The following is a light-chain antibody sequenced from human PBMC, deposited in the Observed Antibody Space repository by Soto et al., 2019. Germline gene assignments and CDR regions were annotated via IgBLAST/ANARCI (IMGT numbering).Light chain of an antibody. J-gene: IGLJ1*01. Sequence: QSALTQPASVSGSPGQSITISCTGTSSDVGTYNSVSWYQQHPGKAPKLMIYDVSNRPSGVSNRFSGSKSGNTASLTISGLQAEDEADYYCNSYTSSSTPFVLGTGTNVTVL. CDR1: SSDVGTYNS. CDR2: DVS. CDR3: NSYTSSSTPFV. V-gene: IGLV2-14*03.